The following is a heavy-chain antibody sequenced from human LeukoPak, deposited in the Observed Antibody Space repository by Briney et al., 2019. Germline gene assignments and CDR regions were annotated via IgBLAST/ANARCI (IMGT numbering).Heavy chain of an antibody. Sequence: PGRSLRLSCAASGFTFDDYAMHWVRQAPGKGLVWVSRINTDGTTTTYADSVKGRFTISRDNAKNTVYLQMDSLRAEDTAVYYCARSGGLIDYWGQGTLVTVSS. CDR2: INTDGTTT. D-gene: IGHD1-26*01. CDR3: ARSGGLIDY. CDR1: GFTFDDYA. J-gene: IGHJ4*02. V-gene: IGHV3-74*01.